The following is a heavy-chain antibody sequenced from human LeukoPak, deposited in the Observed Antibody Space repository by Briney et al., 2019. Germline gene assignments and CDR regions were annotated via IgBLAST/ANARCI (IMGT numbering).Heavy chain of an antibody. CDR2: IYYSGST. D-gene: IGHD4-17*01. J-gene: IGHJ3*02. CDR1: GGSISSSRYY. Sequence: TSETLSLTCTVSGGSISSSRYYWGWIRQPPGKGLEWIGTIYYSGSTYYNPSLKSRVTISVDTSKNQFSLKLSSVTAADTAVYYCARHGALRYDAFDIWGQGTMVTVSS. CDR3: ARHGALRYDAFDI. V-gene: IGHV4-39*01.